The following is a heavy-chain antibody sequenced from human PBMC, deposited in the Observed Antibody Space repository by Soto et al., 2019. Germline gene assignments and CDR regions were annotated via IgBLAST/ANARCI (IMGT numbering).Heavy chain of an antibody. Sequence: GESLKISCKGSGYSFTSHWISWVRQMPGKGLEWMGRIDPSDSYTNYSPSFQGHVTISADKSISTAYLQWSSLKASDTAMYYCARHLPILGSTEYYYYGLSFWGQGSSVPVSS. CDR2: IDPSDSYT. CDR1: GYSFTSHW. CDR3: ARHLPILGSTEYYYYGLSF. J-gene: IGHJ6*02. D-gene: IGHD1-26*01. V-gene: IGHV5-10-1*01.